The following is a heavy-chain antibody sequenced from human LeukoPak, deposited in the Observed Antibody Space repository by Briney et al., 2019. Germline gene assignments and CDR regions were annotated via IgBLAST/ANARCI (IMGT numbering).Heavy chain of an antibody. CDR3: AKHNSLGFDC. CDR1: GFTFTTYA. J-gene: IGHJ4*02. CDR2: VSRTDGST. D-gene: IGHD3-16*01. V-gene: IGHV3-23*01. Sequence: GGSLRLSCAASGFTFTTYAMAWVRQAPGKGLEWVSTVSRTDGSTYYADSVKGRFTISRDNSKNTLYLQMNSLRAEDTAIYYCAKHNSLGFDCWGQGTLVTVSS.